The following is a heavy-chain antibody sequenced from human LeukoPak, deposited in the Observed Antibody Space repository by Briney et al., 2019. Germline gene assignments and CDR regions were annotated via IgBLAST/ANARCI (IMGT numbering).Heavy chain of an antibody. CDR2: IYYSGSN. Sequence: PSETLSLTCTVSGGSISSSSYYWGWIRQPPGQGLEWFGSIYYSGSNYYNPSLTSRVTISVDTSKNQFSLKLSSVTAADTAVYYCARWEGGSYYDFDYWGQGTLVTVSS. CDR3: ARWEGGSYYDFDY. CDR1: GGSISSSSYY. V-gene: IGHV4-39*07. D-gene: IGHD1-26*01. J-gene: IGHJ4*02.